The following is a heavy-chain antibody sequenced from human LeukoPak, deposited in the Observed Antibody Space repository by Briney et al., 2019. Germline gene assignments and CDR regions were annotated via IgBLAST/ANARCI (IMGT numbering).Heavy chain of an antibody. Sequence: SETLSLTCTVSGGSISSYYWSWIRQPPGKGLEWIGYIYYSGSTYYNPSLKSRVTISVDTSKNQFSLKLSSVTAADTAVYYCARGHRSGYSSGWYGSYWGQGTLVTVSS. CDR3: ARGHRSGYSSGWYGSY. V-gene: IGHV4-59*08. D-gene: IGHD6-19*01. CDR2: IYYSGST. CDR1: GGSISSYY. J-gene: IGHJ4*02.